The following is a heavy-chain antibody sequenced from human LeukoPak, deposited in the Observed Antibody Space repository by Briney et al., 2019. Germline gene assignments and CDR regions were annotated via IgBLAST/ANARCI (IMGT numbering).Heavy chain of an antibody. CDR1: GFALSTSGVG. V-gene: IGHV2-5*02. J-gene: IGHJ5*02. Sequence: SGPTLLNPTPTLTLTCTFSGFALSTSGVGVGWIRQPPVKALEWLALIYWDDDKRYSPSLKSRLTITKDTSKNQVVLTMTNMDPVDTATYYCAQYRYSSSSGWFDPWGQGTLVTVSS. CDR2: IYWDDDK. D-gene: IGHD6-6*01. CDR3: AQYRYSSSSGWFDP.